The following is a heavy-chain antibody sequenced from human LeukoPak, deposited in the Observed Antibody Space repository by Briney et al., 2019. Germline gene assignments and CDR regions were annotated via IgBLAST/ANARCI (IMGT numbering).Heavy chain of an antibody. CDR1: GYTFTGYY. Sequence: ASVKVSCKASGYTFTGYYMHWVRQAPGQGLEWMGWINPNSGGTNYAQKFQGGVTMTRDTSISTAYMELSRLRSDDTAVYYCARELVLCSTSCHVDYWGQGTLVTVSS. CDR2: INPNSGGT. D-gene: IGHD2-2*01. J-gene: IGHJ4*02. V-gene: IGHV1-2*02. CDR3: ARELVLCSTSCHVDY.